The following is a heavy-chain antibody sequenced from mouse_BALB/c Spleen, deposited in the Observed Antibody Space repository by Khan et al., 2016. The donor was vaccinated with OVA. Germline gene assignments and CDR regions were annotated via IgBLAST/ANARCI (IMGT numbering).Heavy chain of an antibody. CDR2: VSTGGSYT. CDR1: GFTFSTYG. Sequence: EVNLVESGGDLVKPGGSLKLSCAASGFTFSTYGMSWVRQTPDRRLEWVATVSTGGSYTYYPDSVQGRFTISRDNAKNTLYLQMNSLKSDDTAIFYCTRLAYYYDSEGFAYWGQGTLVTVSA. V-gene: IGHV5-6*01. J-gene: IGHJ3*01. CDR3: TRLAYYYDSEGFAY. D-gene: IGHD1-1*01.